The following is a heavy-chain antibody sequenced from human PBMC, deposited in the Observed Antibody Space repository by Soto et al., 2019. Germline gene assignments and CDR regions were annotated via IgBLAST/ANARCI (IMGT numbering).Heavy chain of an antibody. V-gene: IGHV3-23*01. D-gene: IGHD3-16*01. CDR2: ISDDSSRT. CDR3: VKGGWLDF. J-gene: IGHJ5*01. CDR1: GFTFNTFE. Sequence: EVQLLESGGGLVQPGGSLRLSCAASGFTFNTFEMSWVRQAPGRGLEWVSFISDDSSRTSYADAVKGRFTISRDNSKYTLYLQLNSLTAEDTAVYACVKGGWLDFWGQGTLVTVSS.